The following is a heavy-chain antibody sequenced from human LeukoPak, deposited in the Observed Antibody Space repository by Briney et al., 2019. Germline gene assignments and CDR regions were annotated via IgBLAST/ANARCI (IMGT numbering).Heavy chain of an antibody. Sequence: GGSLRLSCVASGFTFSSYGMHWVRQAPGKGLEWVAVISSDGSNKYYADSVKGRFTISRDNSKNTLYLQMNSLRAEDTAVYYCARDMAWLLSPYGMDVWGQGTTVTVSS. D-gene: IGHD3/OR15-3a*01. CDR3: ARDMAWLLSPYGMDV. CDR1: GFTFSSYG. CDR2: ISSDGSNK. J-gene: IGHJ6*02. V-gene: IGHV3-30*03.